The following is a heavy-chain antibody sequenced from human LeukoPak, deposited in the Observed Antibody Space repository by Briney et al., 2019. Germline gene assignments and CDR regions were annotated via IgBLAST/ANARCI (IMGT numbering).Heavy chain of an antibody. J-gene: IGHJ6*03. V-gene: IGHV4-39*07. D-gene: IGHD1-14*01. CDR2: IYYSGTT. CDR3: ARASEDYYYYYMDV. CDR1: GGSIGSSPYY. Sequence: SETLSLTCTVSGGSIGSSPYYWGWIRQPPGKGLEWIGSIYYSGTTHYNPSLKSRVTISVDTSKNQFSLKLSSVTAADTAVYYCARASEDYYYYYMDVWGKGTTVTISS.